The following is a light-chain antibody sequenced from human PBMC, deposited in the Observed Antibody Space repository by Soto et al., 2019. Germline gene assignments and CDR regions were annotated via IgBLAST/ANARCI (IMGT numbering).Light chain of an antibody. CDR2: DVT. CDR1: STDVGDFNY. J-gene: IGLJ2*01. CDR3: SSYSSSNPHVV. Sequence: QSVLTKPASVSGSPGRSVTISCTGTSTDVGDFNYVSWYQHLPGRAPKLIIYDVTNRPSGISYRFSASKSGRTASLTISGLQAEDEADYYCSSYSSSNPHVVFGGGTKVTVL. V-gene: IGLV2-14*03.